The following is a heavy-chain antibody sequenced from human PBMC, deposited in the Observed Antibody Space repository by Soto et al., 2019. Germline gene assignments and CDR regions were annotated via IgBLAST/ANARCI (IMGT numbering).Heavy chain of an antibody. D-gene: IGHD3-10*01. J-gene: IGHJ4*02. CDR2: VTHDGTER. CDR3: AREKNSGYYRTVDY. V-gene: IGHV3-30*03. Sequence: QVQLVASGGGVVQPGRSLSLSCAASGFTLSGHGLHWVRQAPGKGLEWVAVVTHDGTERHYPDSVKGRFTITRDISKNTFYLQMNSLRVKDTAMYYCAREKNSGYYRTVDYWGQGTLVTVSS. CDR1: GFTLSGHG.